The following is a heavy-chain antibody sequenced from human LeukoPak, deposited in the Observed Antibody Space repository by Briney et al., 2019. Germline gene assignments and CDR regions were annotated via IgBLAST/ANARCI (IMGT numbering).Heavy chain of an antibody. CDR2: ISYDGSNK. J-gene: IGHJ6*04. CDR1: GFTFSSYG. CDR3: AKDGDYGDYGSLSYYYYYYGMDV. D-gene: IGHD4-17*01. Sequence: GRSLRLSCAASGFTFSSYGMHWVRQAPGKGLEWVAVISYDGSNKYYADSVKGRFTISRGNSKNTLYLQMNSLRAEDTAVYYCAKDGDYGDYGSLSYYYYYYGMDVWGKGTTVTVSS. V-gene: IGHV3-30*18.